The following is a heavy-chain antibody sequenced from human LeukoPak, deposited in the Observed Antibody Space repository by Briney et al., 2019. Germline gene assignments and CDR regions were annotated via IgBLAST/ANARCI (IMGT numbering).Heavy chain of an antibody. Sequence: WGSLRLSCAASGFTFSSYSMNWVRQAPGRGLEWVSSISSSSSYIYYADSVKGRFTISRDNAKNSLYLQMNSLRAEDTAVYYCARVFYGGNSAFDYWGQGTLVTVSS. CDR2: ISSSSSYI. CDR3: ARVFYGGNSAFDY. J-gene: IGHJ4*02. CDR1: GFTFSSYS. V-gene: IGHV3-21*01. D-gene: IGHD4-23*01.